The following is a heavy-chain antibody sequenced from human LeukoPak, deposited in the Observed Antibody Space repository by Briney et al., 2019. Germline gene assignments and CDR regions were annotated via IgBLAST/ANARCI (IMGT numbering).Heavy chain of an antibody. CDR3: ARIKTYYYDSSGYYYGADVDAFDI. CDR1: GGSISSGSYY. J-gene: IGHJ3*02. D-gene: IGHD3-22*01. V-gene: IGHV4-61*02. CDR2: IYTSGST. Sequence: SETLSLTCTVSGGSISSGSYYWSWIRQPAGKGLEWIGRIYTSGSTNYTPSLKSRVTISVDTSKTQFSLKLSSVTAADTAVYYCARIKTYYYDSSGYYYGADVDAFDIWGQGTMVTVSS.